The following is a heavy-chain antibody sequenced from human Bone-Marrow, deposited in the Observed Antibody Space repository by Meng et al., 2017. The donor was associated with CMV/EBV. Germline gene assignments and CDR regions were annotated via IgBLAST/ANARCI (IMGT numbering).Heavy chain of an antibody. J-gene: IGHJ6*02. CDR3: GVNIYYYYGMDV. CDR2: IKSKSYGGTA. CDR1: GFYFRDYA. V-gene: IGHV3-49*04. Sequence: GESLKISCTASGFYFRDYALGWVRQAPGKGVEWVGFIKSKSYGGTAEYAASVKGRFTISRDDAKSIAYLQVNSLKTEDTAVYYCGVNIYYYYGMDVWGQGTTVTVSS. D-gene: IGHD3-3*01.